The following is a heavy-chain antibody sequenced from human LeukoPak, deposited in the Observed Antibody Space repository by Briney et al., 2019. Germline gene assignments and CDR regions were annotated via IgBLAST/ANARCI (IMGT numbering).Heavy chain of an antibody. J-gene: IGHJ5*02. CDR3: ARDPGGNSGWFDP. CDR2: IIPIFGTA. CDR1: GGTFSSYA. V-gene: IGHV1-69*05. D-gene: IGHD4-23*01. Sequence: ASVKVSCKASGGTFSSYAISWVRQAPGQGLEWMGGIIPIFGTANYAQKFQGRVAITTDESTSTAYMGLSSLRSEDTAVYYCARDPGGNSGWFDPWGQGTLVTVSS.